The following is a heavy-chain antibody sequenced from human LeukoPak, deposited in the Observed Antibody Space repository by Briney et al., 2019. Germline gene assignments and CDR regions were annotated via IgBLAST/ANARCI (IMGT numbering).Heavy chain of an antibody. CDR2: ISAYNGNT. V-gene: IGHV1-18*01. J-gene: IGHJ5*02. D-gene: IGHD3-22*01. CDR1: GYTFTSYG. CDR3: ARVQYYYDSSGSNWFDP. Sequence: ASVKVSCKASGYTFTSYGISWVRQAPGQGLEWMGWISAYNGNTNYARKLQGRVTMTTDTSTSTAYMELRSLRSDDTAVYYCARVQYYYDSSGSNWFDPWGQGTLVTVSS.